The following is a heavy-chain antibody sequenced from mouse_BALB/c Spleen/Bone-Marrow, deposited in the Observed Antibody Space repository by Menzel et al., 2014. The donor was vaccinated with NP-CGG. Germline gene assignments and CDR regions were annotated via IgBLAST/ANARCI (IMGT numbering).Heavy chain of an antibody. D-gene: IGHD1-1*01. CDR3: SREGGYFYGSSPYFDV. CDR2: INPYNGDT. Sequence: EVQLQQSGPELVKLGASVKISCKASGYSFTGYFMNWVMQSHGKSLEWIGRINPYNGDTFYNQKFKGKATLTVGKSSSTAHMELRSLASEDSAVYYCSREGGYFYGSSPYFDVWGAGTTFTVSS. J-gene: IGHJ1*01. V-gene: IGHV1-20*02. CDR1: GYSFTGYF.